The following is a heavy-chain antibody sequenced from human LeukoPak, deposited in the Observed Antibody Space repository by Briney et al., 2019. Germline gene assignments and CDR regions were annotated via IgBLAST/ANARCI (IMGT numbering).Heavy chain of an antibody. J-gene: IGHJ4*02. CDR2: INHSGST. CDR1: GGSFSGYF. V-gene: IGHV4-34*01. CDR3: APEVAVAKRGDCFDY. Sequence: SETLSLTCAVYGGSFSGYFWNWIRQPPGKGLEWIGEINHSGSTNYNPSLKSRVTISVDTSKNQFSLRLTSVTAADTAVYYCAPEVAVAKRGDCFDYWGQGTLVTVSS. D-gene: IGHD6-19*01.